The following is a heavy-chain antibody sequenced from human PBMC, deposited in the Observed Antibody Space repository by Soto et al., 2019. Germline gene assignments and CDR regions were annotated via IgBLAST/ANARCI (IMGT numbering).Heavy chain of an antibody. Sequence: PGGSLRLSCAASGFTFRSYWMAWVRQAPGKGPEWVANINQDGSDKNYVDSVKGRFTISRDNAKNSLYLQMNGLRGDDTAVYYCARDEGGSLDYWGQGTLVTVSS. CDR1: GFTFRSYW. J-gene: IGHJ4*02. D-gene: IGHD6-25*01. V-gene: IGHV3-7*03. CDR2: INQDGSDK. CDR3: ARDEGGSLDY.